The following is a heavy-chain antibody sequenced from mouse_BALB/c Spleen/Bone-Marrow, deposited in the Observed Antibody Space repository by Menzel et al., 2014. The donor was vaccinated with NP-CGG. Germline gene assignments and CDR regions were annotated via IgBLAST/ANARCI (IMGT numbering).Heavy chain of an antibody. CDR1: GISITTGNYR. D-gene: IGHD2-4*01. J-gene: IGHJ2*01. CDR2: IYYSGTI. CDR3: ARGAMITTGYFDC. V-gene: IGHV3-5*02. Sequence: DVQLVESGPGLVKPSQTVSLTCTVTGISITTGNYRWSWIRQFPGNKLEWIGYIYYSGTITYNPSLTSRTTITRDTSKNQFFLEMNSLTAEDTAAYYCARGAMITTGYFDCWAQGATLTVSS.